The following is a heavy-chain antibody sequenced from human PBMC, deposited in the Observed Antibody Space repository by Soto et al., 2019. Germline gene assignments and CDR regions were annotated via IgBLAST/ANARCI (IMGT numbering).Heavy chain of an antibody. V-gene: IGHV4-39*01. CDR2: IYYSGST. CDR3: ARAHLGHWYGDKYFQH. Sequence: SETLSLTCTVSGGSISSSSYYWGWIRQPPGKGLEWIGSIYYSGSTYYNPSLKSRVTISVDTSKNQFSLKLSSVTAADTAVYYCARAHLGHWYGDKYFQHWGQGTLVTVSS. CDR1: GGSISSSSYY. J-gene: IGHJ1*01. D-gene: IGHD4-17*01.